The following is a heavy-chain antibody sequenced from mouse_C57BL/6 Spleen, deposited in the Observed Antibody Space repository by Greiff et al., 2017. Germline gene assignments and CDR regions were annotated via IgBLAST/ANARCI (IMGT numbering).Heavy chain of an antibody. V-gene: IGHV1-82*01. CDR3: ARPNYYSNYVDY. CDR1: GYAFSSSW. Sequence: VQLQQSGPELVKPGASVKISCKASGYAFSSSWMNWVKQRPGKGLEWIGRIYPGDGDTNYNGKFKGKATLTADKSSSTAYMQLSSLTSEDSAVYFCARPNYYSNYVDYWGQGTTLTVSS. J-gene: IGHJ2*01. D-gene: IGHD2-5*01. CDR2: IYPGDGDT.